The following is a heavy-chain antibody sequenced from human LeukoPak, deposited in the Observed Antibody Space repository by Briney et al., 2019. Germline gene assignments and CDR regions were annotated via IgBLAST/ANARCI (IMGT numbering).Heavy chain of an antibody. J-gene: IGHJ4*02. CDR1: GFTFSSYA. CDR2: ISGSGGST. V-gene: IGHV3-23*01. D-gene: IGHD1-1*01. CDR3: ARVGKVPVLYYFDY. Sequence: PGGSLRLSCAASGFTFSSYAMSWVRQAPGKGLEWVSAISGSGGSTYYADSVKGRFTISRDNSKNTLYLQMNSLRAEDTAVYYCARVGKVPVLYYFDYWGQGTLVTVSS.